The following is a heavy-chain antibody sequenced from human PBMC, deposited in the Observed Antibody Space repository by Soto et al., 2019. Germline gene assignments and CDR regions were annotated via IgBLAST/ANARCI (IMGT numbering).Heavy chain of an antibody. CDR3: AKDQGGGRGYGSGSSYFAY. CDR2: ISYDGSNK. Sequence: QVQLVESGGGVVQPGRSLRLSCAASGFTFSSYGMHWVRQAPGKGLEWVAVISYDGSNKYYADSVKGRFTISRDNSKNTLYLEMNSLRAEDTAVYYCAKDQGGGRGYGSGSSYFAYWGQGTLVTVSS. V-gene: IGHV3-30*18. D-gene: IGHD3-10*01. CDR1: GFTFSSYG. J-gene: IGHJ4*02.